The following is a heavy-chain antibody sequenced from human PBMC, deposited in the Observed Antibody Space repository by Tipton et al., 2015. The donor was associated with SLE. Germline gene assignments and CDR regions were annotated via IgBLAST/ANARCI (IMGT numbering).Heavy chain of an antibody. D-gene: IGHD1-26*01. CDR2: INTYTGNP. CDR3: ARDRHQATDYFDY. J-gene: IGHJ4*02. V-gene: IGHV7-4-1*02. CDR1: GYAFSSYV. Sequence: QSGPEVKMPGASVKVSCKASGYAFSSYVINWVRQAPGQGLEWMGWINTYTGNPTYAQGFTGRFVFSLDTSVGTAYLQISSLKAEDTAIYYCARDRHQATDYFDYWGQGTLVTVSS.